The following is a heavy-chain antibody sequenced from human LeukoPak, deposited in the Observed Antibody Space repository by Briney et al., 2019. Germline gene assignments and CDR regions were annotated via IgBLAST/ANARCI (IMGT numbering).Heavy chain of an antibody. D-gene: IGHD6-13*01. V-gene: IGHV4-59*01. CDR2: IYYSGST. Sequence: SETLSLTCTVSGGSISSYYWSWIRQPPGKGLEWIGYIYYSGSTNYNPSLKSRVTISVDTSKNQFSLKLSSATAADTAVYYCARLSWQQLVHDYWGQGTLVTVSS. J-gene: IGHJ4*02. CDR1: GGSISSYY. CDR3: ARLSWQQLVHDY.